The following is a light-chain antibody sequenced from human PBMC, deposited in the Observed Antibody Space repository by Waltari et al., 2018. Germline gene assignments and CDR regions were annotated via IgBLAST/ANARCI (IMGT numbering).Light chain of an antibody. J-gene: IGKJ2*01. CDR1: QHIDIY. CDR2: ITS. Sequence: DIQMRQSPSSLSASVGDRVTITCRASQHIDIYLSWYQKKPGKAPKLLIYITSALQGGVPSRFSGSGSGTDFALTISGLQADDFATYFCQHFNSYPFIFGRGTKLEIK. CDR3: QHFNSYPFI. V-gene: IGKV1-39*01.